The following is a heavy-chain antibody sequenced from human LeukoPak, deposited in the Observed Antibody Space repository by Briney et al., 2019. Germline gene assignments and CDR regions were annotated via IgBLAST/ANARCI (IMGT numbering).Heavy chain of an antibody. CDR1: XFTXXSYW. Sequence: PGGXXXXSCAAXXFTXXSYWMSWVRQAPGKGLEWVANIKKDGSEKYYVDSVKGGLTISRDNAKNSLYLQMNSLRAEDTAVYYCARFVWFDPWGQGTLVTVSS. CDR3: ARFVWFDP. J-gene: IGHJ5*02. V-gene: IGHV3-7*01. CDR2: IKKDGSEK.